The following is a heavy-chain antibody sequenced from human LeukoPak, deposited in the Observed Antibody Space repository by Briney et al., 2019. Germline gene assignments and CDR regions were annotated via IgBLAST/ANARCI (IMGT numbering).Heavy chain of an antibody. D-gene: IGHD7-27*01. Sequence: SSETLSLTCSVSGGSISNYFWTWIRQPPGKGLEWIGYIYSSGSTYYNPSLKSRVTISVDTSKNRFSLKLSTVTAADTAVYYCARRPTGDPKFDYWGQGTLVTVSS. CDR3: ARRPTGDPKFDY. CDR2: IYSSGST. J-gene: IGHJ4*02. CDR1: GGSISNYF. V-gene: IGHV4-59*08.